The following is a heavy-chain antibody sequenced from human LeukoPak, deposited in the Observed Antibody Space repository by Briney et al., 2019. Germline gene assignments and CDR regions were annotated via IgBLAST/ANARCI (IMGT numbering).Heavy chain of an antibody. V-gene: IGHV4-39*07. J-gene: IGHJ4*02. Sequence: SETLSLTCTVSGGSISSSSYYWGWIRQPPGKGLEWIGSIYYSGSTNYNPSLKSRVTISVDTSKNQFSLKLSSVTAADTAVYYCARVEVTAFDYWGQGTLVTVSS. CDR3: ARVEVTAFDY. D-gene: IGHD4-11*01. CDR1: GGSISSSSYY. CDR2: IYYSGST.